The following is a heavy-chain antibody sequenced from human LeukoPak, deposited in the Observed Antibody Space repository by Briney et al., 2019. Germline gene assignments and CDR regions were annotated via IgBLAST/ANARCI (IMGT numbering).Heavy chain of an antibody. CDR1: GYTLSNYD. J-gene: IGHJ4*02. V-gene: IGHV1-8*01. D-gene: IGHD3-3*01. CDR3: ARFTVGYDFWSGYYPPDY. Sequence: ASVKVSCKASGYTLSNYDINWVRQATGQGLEWMGWMNPNSGNTGYAQKFQGRVTMTRDTSISTAYMELSSLRSEDTAVYYCARFTVGYDFWSGYYPPDYWGQGTLVTVSS. CDR2: MNPNSGNT.